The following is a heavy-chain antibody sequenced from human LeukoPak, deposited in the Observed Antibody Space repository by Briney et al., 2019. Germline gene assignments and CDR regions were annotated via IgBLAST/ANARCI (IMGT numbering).Heavy chain of an antibody. CDR1: GFTFDVYA. CDR3: AKDSIWSGYYPLFDY. Sequence: SGGSLRLSCAFSGFTFDVYAIHWVRQAPGKGLEWVSLISGDGGSTYYADSVKGRFTISRDNSKNSLYLQMNSLRTEDTALYYCAKDSIWSGYYPLFDYWGQGTLVTVS. J-gene: IGHJ4*02. V-gene: IGHV3-43*02. CDR2: ISGDGGST. D-gene: IGHD3-3*01.